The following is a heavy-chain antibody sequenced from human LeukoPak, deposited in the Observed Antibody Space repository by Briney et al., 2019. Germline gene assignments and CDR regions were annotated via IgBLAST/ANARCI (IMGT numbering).Heavy chain of an antibody. V-gene: IGHV4-34*01. D-gene: IGHD3-22*01. CDR3: ARDGGKYYYDSSGYFS. Sequence: SETLSLTCAVYGGSFSGYYWSWIRQPPGKGLEWIGEINHSGSTNYNPSLKSRVTISVDTSKNQFSLKLSSVTAADTAVYYCARDGGKYYYDSSGYFSWGQGTLVTVSS. CDR1: GGSFSGYY. J-gene: IGHJ4*02. CDR2: INHSGST.